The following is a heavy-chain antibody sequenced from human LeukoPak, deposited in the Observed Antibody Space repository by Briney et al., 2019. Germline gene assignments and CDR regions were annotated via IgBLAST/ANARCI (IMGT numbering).Heavy chain of an antibody. CDR2: IYYSGST. J-gene: IGHJ4*02. V-gene: IGHV4-59*01. CDR1: GGSISSYY. D-gene: IGHD3-3*01. CDR3: ARGSDFWSGYPFDN. Sequence: SETPSLTCTVSGGSISSYYWSWIRQPPGKGLEWIGYIYYSGSTEYDPSLKSRVTISVDTSKNQFSLKMNSVTAADTAVYYCARGSDFWSGYPFDNWGQGTLVTVSS.